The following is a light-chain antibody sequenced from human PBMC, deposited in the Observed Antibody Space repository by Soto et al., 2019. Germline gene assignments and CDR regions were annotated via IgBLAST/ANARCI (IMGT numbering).Light chain of an antibody. Sequence: IQMTQSPSSVSASVGDRVTITCRASQSIRSWLAWYQQKPGKAPKLLIYGASNLQSEVPSRFTGSGSGTDFTLTISSLQPEDFAVYYCQQAKSFPYTFGQGTKLEIK. CDR3: QQAKSFPYT. CDR2: GAS. J-gene: IGKJ2*01. V-gene: IGKV1D-12*01. CDR1: QSIRSW.